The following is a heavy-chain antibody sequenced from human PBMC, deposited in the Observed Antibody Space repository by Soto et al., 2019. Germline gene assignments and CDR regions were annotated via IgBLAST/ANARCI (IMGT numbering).Heavy chain of an antibody. V-gene: IGHV4-39*01. CDR1: GGSISSSSYY. CDR2: IYYSGST. Sequence: PSETLSLTCTVSGGSISSSSYYWGWIRQPPGKGLEWIGSIYYSGSTYYNSSLKSRVTISVDTSKNQFSLKLSSVTAADTAVYYCARHPRGELSLSAPKVRYHSYYMDVWGKGTTVTLSS. D-gene: IGHD3-16*02. CDR3: ARHPRGELSLSAPKVRYHSYYMDV. J-gene: IGHJ6*03.